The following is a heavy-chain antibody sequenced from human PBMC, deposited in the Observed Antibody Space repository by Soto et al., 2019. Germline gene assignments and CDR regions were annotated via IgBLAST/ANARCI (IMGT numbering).Heavy chain of an antibody. Sequence: EVQLLESGGGFVQPGESLRLSCAASGFTFSLSAMSWVCQASGRGLDWVSSLSGGGSTTDYADSVKGRFTISRDNSKNTVHLQMNSLRAEDTAVYYCAKGPEYDILTGCDYWGQGALVTVYS. V-gene: IGHV3-23*01. CDR1: GFTFSLSA. CDR2: LSGGGSTT. D-gene: IGHD3-9*01. J-gene: IGHJ4*02. CDR3: AKGPEYDILTGCDY.